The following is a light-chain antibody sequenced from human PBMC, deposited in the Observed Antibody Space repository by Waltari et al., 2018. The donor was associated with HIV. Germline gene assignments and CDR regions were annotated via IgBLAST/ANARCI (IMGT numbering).Light chain of an antibody. CDR3: CSYAGSYTWL. Sequence: QSALTQPRSVSGSPGQSVTISCIGTNSDVGGYNYVSWYRQHPGEAPKLISYDVTKRPCGVPARFSGANSVNTAALPVSGLQADDEAEYYCCSYAGSYTWLFGGGTKLTVL. CDR1: NSDVGGYNY. J-gene: IGLJ2*01. V-gene: IGLV2-11*01. CDR2: DVT.